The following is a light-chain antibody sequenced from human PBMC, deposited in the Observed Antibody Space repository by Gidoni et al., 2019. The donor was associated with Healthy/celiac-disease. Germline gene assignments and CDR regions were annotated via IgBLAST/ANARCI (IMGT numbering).Light chain of an antibody. V-gene: IGLV3-1*01. J-gene: IGLJ1*01. CDR2: QDS. CDR1: KLGDKF. CDR3: QAWNSSTVV. Sequence: SYHLTQPPSVSVSPGHTASITCSGDKLGDKFACWYQQKPGPPPVLVIYQDSKRPSGIPARFGGSNAGKTATLTISGNEAMDEDDYYSQAWNSSTVVFGTGTKVTVL.